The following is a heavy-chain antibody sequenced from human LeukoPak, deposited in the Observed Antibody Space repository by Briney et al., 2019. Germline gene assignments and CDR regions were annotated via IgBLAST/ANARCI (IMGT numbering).Heavy chain of an antibody. Sequence: GGSLRLSCVASGFTFSSYLMHWVHQAPGKGLVWVSRINSDGSSTNYADSVKGRFTISRDNAKNTLYLQMNSLRAEDTAVYYCARDGGSFTGYYDSSGYVFWGQGTLVTVSS. CDR3: ARDGGSFTGYYDSSGYVF. CDR2: INSDGSST. V-gene: IGHV3-74*01. CDR1: GFTFSSYL. J-gene: IGHJ4*02. D-gene: IGHD3-22*01.